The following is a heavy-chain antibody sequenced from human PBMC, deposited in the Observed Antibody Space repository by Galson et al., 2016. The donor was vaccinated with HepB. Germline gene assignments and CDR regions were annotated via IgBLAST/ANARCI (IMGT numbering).Heavy chain of an antibody. J-gene: IGHJ4*02. V-gene: IGHV3-7*03. D-gene: IGHD6-19*01. Sequence: LRLSCAASGFTFSSSWMNWVRQTPGKGLEWVANINPDGSEKRYVESVRGRFTISRDNAENSLYLQMNSLTAEDTAVYFCAGWGASGNFWGQGILVTVSS. CDR1: GFTFSSSW. CDR3: AGWGASGNF. CDR2: INPDGSEK.